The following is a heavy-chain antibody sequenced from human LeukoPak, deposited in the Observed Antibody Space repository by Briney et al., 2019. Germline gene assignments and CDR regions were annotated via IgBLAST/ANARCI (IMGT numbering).Heavy chain of an antibody. CDR1: GFTVSSNY. D-gene: IGHD3-22*01. CDR2: ISSSSSYI. CDR3: ARRYYYDSSGYPYYFDY. V-gene: IGHV3-21*04. J-gene: IGHJ4*02. Sequence: PGGSLRLSCAASGFTVSSNYMNWVRQAPGKGLEWVSSISSSSSYIYYADSVKGRFTISRDNAKNSLYLQMNSLKTEDTAVYYCARRYYYDSSGYPYYFDYWGQGTLVTVSS.